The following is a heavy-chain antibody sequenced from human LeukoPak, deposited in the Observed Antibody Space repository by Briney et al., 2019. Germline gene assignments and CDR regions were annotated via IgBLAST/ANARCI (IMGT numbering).Heavy chain of an antibody. CDR2: IFYSGYT. V-gene: IGHV4-59*02. CDR3: ARAFRGFGTDV. J-gene: IGHJ6*02. CDR1: GGSVSGYS. Sequence: SETLSLTCTVSGGSVSGYSWSWVRQPPGKGLEWIGNIFYSGYTDYNPSLKSRVTISVDTSKGQFSLNLRSVTAADTAVYSCARAFRGFGTDVWGQGTTVIVSS. D-gene: IGHD3-10*01.